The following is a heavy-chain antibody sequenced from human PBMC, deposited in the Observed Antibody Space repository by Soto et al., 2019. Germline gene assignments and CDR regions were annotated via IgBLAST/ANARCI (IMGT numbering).Heavy chain of an antibody. CDR1: GFSLSSTRVA. Sequence: QITLKESGPTLVKPTQTLTLTCTFSGFSLSSTRVAVGWFRKPPGTALEWLALIYWDDDKRYSPFLKSRLNINKHTSKKQEVLTMNNIDPVDTATYFCDHSVVAGLGYLYEYWGQRTLVNVSS. V-gene: IGHV2-5*02. D-gene: IGHD6-19*01. CDR2: IYWDDDK. J-gene: IGHJ4*02. CDR3: DHSVVAGLGYLYEY.